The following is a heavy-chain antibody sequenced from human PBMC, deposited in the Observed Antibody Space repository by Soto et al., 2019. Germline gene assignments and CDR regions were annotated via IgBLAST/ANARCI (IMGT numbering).Heavy chain of an antibody. CDR2: IIPIFGTA. D-gene: IGHD1-1*01. J-gene: IGHJ2*01. CDR1: GGTFSSYA. Sequence: QVRLVQSGAEVKKPGSSVKVSCKASGGTFSSYAISWVRQAPGQGLEWMGGIIPIFGTANYAQKFQGRVTITADESTSTAYMELSSLRSEDTAVYYCARTQLERRHQHWYFDLWGRGTLVTVSS. V-gene: IGHV1-69*01. CDR3: ARTQLERRHQHWYFDL.